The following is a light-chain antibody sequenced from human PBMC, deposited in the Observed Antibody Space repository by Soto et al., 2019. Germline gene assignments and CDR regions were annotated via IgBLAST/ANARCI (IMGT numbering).Light chain of an antibody. CDR3: PSYAGSNIWV. CDR2: EVN. CDR1: SSDVGAYKY. J-gene: IGLJ3*02. Sequence: QSALTRPPSASGSPGQSVTISCTGTSSDVGAYKYVSWYQQYPGKAPKLMIYEVNKRPSGVPDRFSGSKSGKTASLTVSGLQPEDEADYHCPSYAGSNIWVFGGGTKLTVL. V-gene: IGLV2-8*01.